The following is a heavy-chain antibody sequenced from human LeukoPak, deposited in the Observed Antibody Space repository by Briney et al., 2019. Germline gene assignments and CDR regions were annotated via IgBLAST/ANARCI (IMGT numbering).Heavy chain of an antibody. Sequence: SQTLSLTCAISGDSVSSNSAAWNWIRQSPSRGLEWLGRTYYRSKWYNDYAVSVKSRITINPDTSKNQFSLQLNSVTPEDTAVYYCARDRDQYYYGSGSPFYYYGMDVWGQGTTVTVSS. V-gene: IGHV6-1*01. CDR2: TYYRSKWYN. J-gene: IGHJ6*02. CDR3: ARDRDQYYYGSGSPFYYYGMDV. D-gene: IGHD3-10*01. CDR1: GDSVSSNSAA.